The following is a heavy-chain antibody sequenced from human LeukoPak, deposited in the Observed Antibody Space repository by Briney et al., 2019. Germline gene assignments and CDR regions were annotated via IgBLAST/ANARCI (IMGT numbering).Heavy chain of an antibody. CDR3: ASASWIHLWSQNFDY. D-gene: IGHD5-18*01. V-gene: IGHV3-7*05. CDR2: INQDGSDT. CDR1: GFTFDDFA. J-gene: IGHJ4*02. Sequence: PGGSLRPSCAASGFTFDDFAMSWVRQAPGKGLEWVANINQDGSDTYYLDSVRGRFTISRDNAKNSLYLQMSSLRAEDTAVYYCASASWIHLWSQNFDYWGQGTLVTVSS.